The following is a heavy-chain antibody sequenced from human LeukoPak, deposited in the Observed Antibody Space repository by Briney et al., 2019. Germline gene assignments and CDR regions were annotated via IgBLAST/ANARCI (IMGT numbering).Heavy chain of an antibody. Sequence: NNSGATLVNPTQTLTLTCTFSGFSLNTSAVGVGWIRQPPGKALEWLALIYCDDDKRYSPSLKNSLTITKDNSKNQVVLTLTHLDPVDTAAYYCAHSIIRGAATNDDWGQGALVTVSS. V-gene: IGHV2-5*02. CDR3: AHSIIRGAATNDD. D-gene: IGHD3-10*01. CDR2: IYCDDDK. CDR1: GFSLNTSAVG. J-gene: IGHJ4*02.